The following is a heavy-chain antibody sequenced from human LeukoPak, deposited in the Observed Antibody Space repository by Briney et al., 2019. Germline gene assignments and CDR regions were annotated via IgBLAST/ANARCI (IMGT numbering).Heavy chain of an antibody. CDR1: GFTFSSYA. CDR3: ARTPVPYCSSTSCYADWFGP. CDR2: ISYDGSNK. Sequence: GRSLRLSCAASGFTFSSYAMHWVRQAPGEGLEWVAVISYDGSNKYYADSVKGRFTISRDNSKNTLYLQMNSLRAEDTAVYYCARTPVPYCSSTSCYADWFGPWGQGTLVTVSS. V-gene: IGHV3-30*04. D-gene: IGHD2-2*01. J-gene: IGHJ5*02.